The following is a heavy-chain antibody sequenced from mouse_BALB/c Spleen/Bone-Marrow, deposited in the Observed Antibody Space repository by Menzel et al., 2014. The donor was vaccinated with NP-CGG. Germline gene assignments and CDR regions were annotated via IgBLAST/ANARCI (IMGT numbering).Heavy chain of an antibody. V-gene: IGHV1S81*02. CDR3: ARYDGPAWFAY. Sequence: QVQLQQSGAELVKPGASVRLSCKASGYSFTSYWIHWVKQMPGQGLEWIGEINPSNCRNNYNEKFKNKATLTVDKSSSTAYMHLSSLTSEDSAVYYCARYDGPAWFAYWGQGTLVTVSA. CDR2: INPSNCRN. D-gene: IGHD2-3*01. J-gene: IGHJ3*01. CDR1: GYSFTSYW.